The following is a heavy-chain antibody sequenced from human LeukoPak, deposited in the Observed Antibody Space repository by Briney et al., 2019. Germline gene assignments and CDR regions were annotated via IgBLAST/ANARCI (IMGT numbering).Heavy chain of an antibody. Sequence: GGSLRLSCAASGFTFSSYDMHWVRQATGKGLEWVSAIGTAGDTYYPGSVKGRFTISRENAKNSLYLQMNSLRAGDTAVYYCASGAIYCSGGSCYAQPLGYPRTYFDYWGQGTLVTVPS. D-gene: IGHD2-15*01. CDR2: IGTAGDT. CDR3: ASGAIYCSGGSCYAQPLGYPRTYFDY. V-gene: IGHV3-13*01. CDR1: GFTFSSYD. J-gene: IGHJ4*02.